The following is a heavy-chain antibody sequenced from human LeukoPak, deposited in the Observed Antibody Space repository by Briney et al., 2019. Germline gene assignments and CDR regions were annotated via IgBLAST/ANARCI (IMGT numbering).Heavy chain of an antibody. D-gene: IGHD5-12*01. CDR3: ARMDIVTDLYFQH. Sequence: PSETLSLTCTVSGGSISSYYWIWLRQPPGKGLEWSVYIYYSESTNYHPSHESRVTITVDTFNNPFSQQLSSVTADDTGVYYCARMDIVTDLYFQHWGQSTLVTVS. V-gene: IGHV4-59*01. J-gene: IGHJ1*01. CDR2: IYYSEST. CDR1: GGSISSYY.